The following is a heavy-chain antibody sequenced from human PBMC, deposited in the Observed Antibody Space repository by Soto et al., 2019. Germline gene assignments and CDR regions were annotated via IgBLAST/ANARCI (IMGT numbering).Heavy chain of an antibody. CDR3: PRGDPSVTTYAD. J-gene: IGHJ3*01. Sequence: QVQLVQSGAEVKKPGSSVKVSCKASGGTFSSYAISWVRQAPGQGLEWMGGIIPIFGTANYAQKFQGRVTITADESTSTAYMELSSLRSDDTAVYYCPRGDPSVTTYADWGQGTMFTVSS. CDR2: IIPIFGTA. CDR1: GGTFSSYA. D-gene: IGHD4-17*01. V-gene: IGHV1-69*12.